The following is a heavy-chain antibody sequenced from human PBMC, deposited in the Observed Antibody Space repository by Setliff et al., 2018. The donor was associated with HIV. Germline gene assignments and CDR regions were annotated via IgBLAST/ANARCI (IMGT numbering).Heavy chain of an antibody. CDR3: AREIGDYYDSSGYYPPTDY. D-gene: IGHD3-22*01. Sequence: ETLSLTCTVSGGSISSYYWSWIRQPAGKGLEWIGRIYTSGSTNYNPSLKSRVTMSVDTSKNQFSLKLSSVTAADTAVYYCAREIGDYYDSSGYYPPTDYWGQGTLVTVSS. CDR1: GGSISSYY. V-gene: IGHV4-4*07. CDR2: IYTSGST. J-gene: IGHJ4*02.